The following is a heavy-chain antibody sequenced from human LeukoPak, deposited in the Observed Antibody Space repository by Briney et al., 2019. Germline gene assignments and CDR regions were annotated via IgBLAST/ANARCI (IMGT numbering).Heavy chain of an antibody. Sequence: SETLSLTCTVSGGSVSSGSYYWSWIRQPPGKGLEWIGYIYYSGSTNYNPSLKSRVTISVDTSKNQFSLKLSSVTAADTAMYYCARDQFPYYDSSGFYYWGQGTLVTVSS. D-gene: IGHD3-22*01. J-gene: IGHJ4*02. CDR1: GGSVSSGSYY. V-gene: IGHV4-61*01. CDR2: IYYSGST. CDR3: ARDQFPYYDSSGFYY.